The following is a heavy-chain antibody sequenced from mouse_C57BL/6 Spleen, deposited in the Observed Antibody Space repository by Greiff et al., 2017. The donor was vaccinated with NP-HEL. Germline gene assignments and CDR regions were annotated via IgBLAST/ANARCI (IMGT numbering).Heavy chain of an antibody. CDR1: GFTFSDYG. CDR3: ARGYYDYDGFAY. CDR2: ISSGSSTI. Sequence: EVKLMESGGGLVKPGGSLKLSCAASGFTFSDYGMHWVRQAPEKGLEWVAYISSGSSTIYYADTVKGRFTISRDNAKNTLFLQMTSLRSEDTAMYYCARGYYDYDGFAYWGTGTTVTVSS. V-gene: IGHV5-17*01. J-gene: IGHJ1*03. D-gene: IGHD2-4*01.